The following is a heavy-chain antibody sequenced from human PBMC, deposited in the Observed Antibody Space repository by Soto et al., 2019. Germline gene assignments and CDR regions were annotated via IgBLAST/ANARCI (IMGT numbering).Heavy chain of an antibody. CDR2: IYYSGST. CDR1: GGSISSSSYY. D-gene: IGHD2-2*01. Sequence: SETLSLTCTVSGGSISSSSYYWGWIRQPPGKGLEWIGSIYYSGSTYYNPSLKSRVTISVDTSKNQFSLKLSSVTAADTAVYYCAALFGGRASWFDYWGQGTLVTVSS. CDR3: AALFGGRASWFDY. J-gene: IGHJ4*02. V-gene: IGHV4-39*01.